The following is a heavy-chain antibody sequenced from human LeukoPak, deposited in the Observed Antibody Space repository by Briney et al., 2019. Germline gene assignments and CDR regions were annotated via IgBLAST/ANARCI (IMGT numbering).Heavy chain of an antibody. CDR3: ARADWDTAMIDY. CDR2: ISSSSSII. CDR1: GFTFSSYS. J-gene: IGHJ4*02. Sequence: PGGSLRLSCAASGFTFSSYSMNWVRQAPGKGLEWVSYISSSSSIIYYGDSVKGRFTISRDNAKNSLYLQMNSLRAEDTAVYYCARADWDTAMIDYWGQGTLVTVSS. D-gene: IGHD5-18*01. V-gene: IGHV3-48*04.